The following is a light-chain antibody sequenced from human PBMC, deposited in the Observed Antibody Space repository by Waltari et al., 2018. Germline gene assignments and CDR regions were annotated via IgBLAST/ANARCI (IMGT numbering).Light chain of an antibody. J-gene: IGKJ2*01. CDR3: QQYYSSPYN. CDR2: WSS. Sequence: DIVMTQSPDSLAVSLGERATINCKSSQSVVYSSNNKNYLAWYQQKPGQSPKLLIYWSSTRESGVPDRFSGSGSGTDFTLTISSLQAEDVAVYYCQQYYSSPYNFGQGTKLEIK. V-gene: IGKV4-1*01. CDR1: QSVVYSSNNKNY.